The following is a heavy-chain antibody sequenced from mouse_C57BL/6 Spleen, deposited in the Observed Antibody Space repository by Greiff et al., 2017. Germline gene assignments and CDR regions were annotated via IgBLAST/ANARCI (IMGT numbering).Heavy chain of an antibody. CDR1: GYAFSSSW. D-gene: IGHD1-1*01. V-gene: IGHV1-82*01. J-gene: IGHJ4*01. CDR3: ARSGYGSSYVGAMDY. Sequence: VQLVESGPELVKPGASVKISCKASGYAFSSSWMNWVKQRPGKGLEWIGRIYPGDGDTNYNGKFKGKATLTADKSSSTAYMQLSSLTSEDSAVYFGARSGYGSSYVGAMDYWGQGTSVTVSS. CDR2: IYPGDGDT.